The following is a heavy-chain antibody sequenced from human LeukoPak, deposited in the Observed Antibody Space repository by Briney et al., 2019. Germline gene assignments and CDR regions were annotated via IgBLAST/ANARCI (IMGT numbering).Heavy chain of an antibody. CDR3: ARERTTIVSGTTIGAY. V-gene: IGHV3-48*03. Sequence: PPGGSLRLSCAASGFTFSSYEMNWVRQAPGKGLEWISYIAGGGDTIYYADSVKGRFTISRDNAKNSLYLQMNSLRADDTAVYYCARERTTIVSGTTIGAYWGQGTLVTVSS. CDR2: IAGGGDTI. CDR1: GFTFSSYE. J-gene: IGHJ4*02. D-gene: IGHD2/OR15-2a*01.